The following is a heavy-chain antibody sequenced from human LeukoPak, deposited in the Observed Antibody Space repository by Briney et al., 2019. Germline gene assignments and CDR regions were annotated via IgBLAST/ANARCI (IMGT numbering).Heavy chain of an antibody. CDR2: INHSGST. CDR3: ARLRRSITIFGDAFDI. CDR1: GGSFSGYY. D-gene: IGHD3-3*01. Sequence: PSETLSLTCAVYGGSFSGYYWSWIRQPPGKGLEWIGEINHSGSTNYNPSLKSRVTISVDTSKNQFSLKLSSVTAADTAVYYCARLRRSITIFGDAFDIWGQGTMVTVSS. J-gene: IGHJ3*02. V-gene: IGHV4-34*01.